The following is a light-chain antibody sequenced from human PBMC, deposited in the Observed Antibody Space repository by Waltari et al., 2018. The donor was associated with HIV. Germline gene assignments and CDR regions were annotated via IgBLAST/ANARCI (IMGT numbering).Light chain of an antibody. V-gene: IGLV3-1*01. CDR1: KLGAEY. Sequence: YDLTQPPSVSVSPGQTANITCSGDKLGAEYACWYQQKPGQSPVLVIYHDTKRPSGIPERCSGSNSGNTATLTISGTQAMDEADYYCQAWDRNTVIFGGGTKLTVL. CDR2: HDT. CDR3: QAWDRNTVI. J-gene: IGLJ2*01.